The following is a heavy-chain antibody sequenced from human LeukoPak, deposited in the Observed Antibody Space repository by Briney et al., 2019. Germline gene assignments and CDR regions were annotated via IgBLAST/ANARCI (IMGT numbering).Heavy chain of an antibody. Sequence: GGSLRLSCAASGFTFSSYAMHWVRQAPGKGLEGVAVISYDGSNKYYADSVKGRFTISRDNSKNTLYLQMNSLRAEDTAVYYCARDLDYGSGSYWYYFDYWGQGTLVTVSS. CDR3: ARDLDYGSGSYWYYFDY. J-gene: IGHJ4*02. V-gene: IGHV3-30*04. CDR2: ISYDGSNK. D-gene: IGHD3-10*01. CDR1: GFTFSSYA.